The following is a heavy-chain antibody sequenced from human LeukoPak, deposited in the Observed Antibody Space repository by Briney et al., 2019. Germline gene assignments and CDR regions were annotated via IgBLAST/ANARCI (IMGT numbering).Heavy chain of an antibody. V-gene: IGHV1-2*02. D-gene: IGHD3-22*01. CDR2: INPNSGGT. CDR3: ARLYDSSGYEWSI. CDR1: RYTFTGYY. J-gene: IGHJ4*02. Sequence: ASVKVSCKTSRYTFTGYYMHWVRQAPGQGLEWMGWINPNSGGTNYAQKFQGRVTMTRDTSISTAYMELSRLRSDDTAVYYCARLYDSSGYEWSIWGQGTLVTVSS.